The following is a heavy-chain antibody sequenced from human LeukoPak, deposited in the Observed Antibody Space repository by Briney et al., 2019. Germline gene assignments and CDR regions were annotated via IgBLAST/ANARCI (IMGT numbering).Heavy chain of an antibody. V-gene: IGHV4-59*08. D-gene: IGHD5-24*01. J-gene: IGHJ4*02. CDR3: ARLGDGDSLRYFDY. CDR1: GDSISGNY. CDR2: IYYSGST. Sequence: SSETLSLTCTVSGDSISGNYWTWIRQPPGKGLEWIGYIYYSGSTNYNASLKSRVTISVDTSKNQFSLKLSSVTAADTAVYYCARLGDGDSLRYFDYWGQGTLVTVSS.